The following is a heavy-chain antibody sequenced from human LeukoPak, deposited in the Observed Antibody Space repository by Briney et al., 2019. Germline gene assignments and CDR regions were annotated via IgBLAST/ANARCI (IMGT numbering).Heavy chain of an antibody. D-gene: IGHD4-17*01. J-gene: IGHJ6*03. V-gene: IGHV3-23*01. Sequence: PGGSLRLSCAASGFTFSSYAMSWVRQAPGKGLEWVSDINGSGDRTYYADSVKGRFTISRDNSKNTLYLQMNSLRAEDTAVYYCAKYYGDYYYYYYMDVWGKGTTVTVSS. CDR1: GFTFSSYA. CDR3: AKYYGDYYYYYYMDV. CDR2: INGSGDRT.